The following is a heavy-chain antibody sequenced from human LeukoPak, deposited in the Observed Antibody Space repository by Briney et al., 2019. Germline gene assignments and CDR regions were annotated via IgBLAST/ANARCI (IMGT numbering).Heavy chain of an antibody. J-gene: IGHJ4*02. CDR3: ARGIGSGTYPCYDY. V-gene: IGHV5-51*01. CDR1: GYIFSNYW. CDR2: IYPGDSDT. Sequence: GESLKISCKGSGYIFSNYWIGWVRQMPGKGLEWMGIIYPGDSDTTYSPSFHGQVTISADKSISTAYLQWSSLKASDTAMYYCARGIGSGTYPCYDYWGQGTLVTVSS. D-gene: IGHD3-10*01.